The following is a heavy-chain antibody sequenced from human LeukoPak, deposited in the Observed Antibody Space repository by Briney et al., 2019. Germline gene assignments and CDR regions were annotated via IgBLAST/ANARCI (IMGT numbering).Heavy chain of an antibody. CDR2: ISAYNGNT. CDR3: ARGLGYCSSTSCYTYYFDY. J-gene: IGHJ4*02. V-gene: IGHV1-18*01. CDR1: GYTFTSYG. Sequence: GASVKVSCKASGYTFTSYGISWVRQAPGQGLEWMGWISAYNGNTNYAQKLQGRVTMTTDTSTSTAYMELRSLRSDDTAVYYCARGLGYCSSTSCYTYYFDYWGQGTLVTVPS. D-gene: IGHD2-2*02.